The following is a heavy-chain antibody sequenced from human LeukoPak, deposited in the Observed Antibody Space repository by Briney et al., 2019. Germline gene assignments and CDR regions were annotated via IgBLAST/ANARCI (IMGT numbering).Heavy chain of an antibody. Sequence: GGSLRLSCAASGFTFSSYSMNWVRQALGKGLEWVSSISSSSSYIYYADSVKGRFTISRDNAKNSLYLQMNSLRAEDTAVYYCARVAVAGTDWFDPWGQGTLVTVSS. D-gene: IGHD6-19*01. CDR3: ARVAVAGTDWFDP. J-gene: IGHJ5*02. CDR1: GFTFSSYS. CDR2: ISSSSSYI. V-gene: IGHV3-21*01.